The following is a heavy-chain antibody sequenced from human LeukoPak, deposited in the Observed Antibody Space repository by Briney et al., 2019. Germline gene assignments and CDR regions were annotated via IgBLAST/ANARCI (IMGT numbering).Heavy chain of an antibody. CDR1: GYTFTGYY. CDR3: ARDYGGNQNAFDI. J-gene: IGHJ3*02. V-gene: IGHV1-2*02. CDR2: INPNSGGT. Sequence: ASVKVSCKASGYTFTGYYMHWVRQAPGQGLEWMGWINPNSGGTEYAQKFQGRVTMTRDTSISTAYMELSRLRSDDTAVYYCARDYGGNQNAFDIWGQGTMVTVSS. D-gene: IGHD4-23*01.